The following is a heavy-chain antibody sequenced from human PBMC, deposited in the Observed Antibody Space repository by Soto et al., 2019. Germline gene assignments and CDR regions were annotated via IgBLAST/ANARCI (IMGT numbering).Heavy chain of an antibody. D-gene: IGHD1-26*01. CDR2: IYHSGST. V-gene: IGHV4-4*02. Sequence: SETLSLTCAVSGGSISSSNWWSWVRQPPGKGLEWIGEIYHSGSTNYNPSLKSRVTISVDKSKNRFSLKLSSVTAADTAVYYCARVSGSYYYGMDVWGQGTTVTVSS. CDR1: GGSISSSNW. J-gene: IGHJ6*02. CDR3: ARVSGSYYYGMDV.